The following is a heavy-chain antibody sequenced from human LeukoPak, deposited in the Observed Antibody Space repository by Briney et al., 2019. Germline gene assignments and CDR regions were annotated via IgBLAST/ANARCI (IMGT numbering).Heavy chain of an antibody. Sequence: SETLSLTCAVYGGSFSGYYWSWIRQPPGKGLEWIGEINHSGSTNYNPSLKSRVTISVDTSKNQFSLKLSFVTAADTAVYYCARGSPRGSSSRFDPWGQGTLVTVSS. CDR1: GGSFSGYY. CDR2: INHSGST. J-gene: IGHJ5*02. V-gene: IGHV4-34*01. CDR3: ARGSPRGSSSRFDP. D-gene: IGHD6-6*01.